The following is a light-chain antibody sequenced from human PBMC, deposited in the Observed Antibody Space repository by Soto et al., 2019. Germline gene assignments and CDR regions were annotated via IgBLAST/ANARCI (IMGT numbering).Light chain of an antibody. J-gene: IGLJ2*01. Sequence: QSALTQPASVSGSPGQSITISCTGTSSDIGSYDLVSWYQQYPGNAPKLLIYEVSKRPSGVPDRFSGSKSGNTASLTVSGLQAEDEADYYCSSYAGSNNVVFGGGTKLTVL. CDR2: EVS. CDR1: SSDIGSYDL. CDR3: SSYAGSNNVV. V-gene: IGLV2-8*01.